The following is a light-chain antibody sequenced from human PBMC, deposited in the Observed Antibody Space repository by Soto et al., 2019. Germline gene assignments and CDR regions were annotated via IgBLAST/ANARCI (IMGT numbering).Light chain of an antibody. CDR1: QSVSSY. CDR2: DAY. J-gene: IGKJ2*01. CDR3: QQRSHWVHAYT. V-gene: IGKV3-11*01. Sequence: EIVLTQSPATLSLSPGERATLSCRASQSVSSYLAWYQQKPGQAPRLLIYDAYNRATGIPARFSGSGSGTDFTLTISSLEPDDFAVYYCQQRSHWVHAYTFGQGTKLEIK.